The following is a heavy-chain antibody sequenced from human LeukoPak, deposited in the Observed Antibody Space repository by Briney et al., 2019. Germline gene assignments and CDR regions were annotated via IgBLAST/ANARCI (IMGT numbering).Heavy chain of an antibody. J-gene: IGHJ4*02. CDR2: ISYDGSNK. D-gene: IGHD3-9*01. CDR3: AKGDILTGYYSMSAFDY. V-gene: IGHV3-30*18. CDR1: GFTFSSYG. Sequence: GGSLRLSCAASGFTFSSYGMHWVRQAPGKGLEWVAVISYDGSNKYYADSVKGRFTISRDNSKNTLYLQMNSLRAEDTAVYYCAKGDILTGYYSMSAFDYWGQGTLVTVSS.